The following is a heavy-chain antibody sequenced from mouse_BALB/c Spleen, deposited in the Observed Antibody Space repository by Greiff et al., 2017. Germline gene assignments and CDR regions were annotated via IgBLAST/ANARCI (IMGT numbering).Heavy chain of an antibody. J-gene: IGHJ1*01. CDR3: ASSVTTVVATRYFDV. CDR2: ISYSGST. Sequence: EVKLVESGPGLVKPSQSLSLTCTVTGYSITSDYAWNWIRQFPGNKLEWMGYISYSGSTSYNPSLKSRISITRDTSKNQFFLQLNSVTTEDTATYYGASSVTTVVATRYFDVWGAGTTVTVSS. V-gene: IGHV3-2*02. D-gene: IGHD1-1*01. CDR1: GYSITSDYA.